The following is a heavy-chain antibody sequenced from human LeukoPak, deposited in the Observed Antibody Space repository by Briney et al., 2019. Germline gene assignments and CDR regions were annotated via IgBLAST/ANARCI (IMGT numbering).Heavy chain of an antibody. CDR3: AKDIVLMVYGLFDS. D-gene: IGHD2-8*01. CDR1: EFTFSSYA. Sequence: HAGGSLRLSCVVSEFTFSSYAMSWVRQAPGKGLEWVAGISGGGATIDYADSVKGRFTISGDNSNNTLYLQMNSLRAGDTAVYYCAKDIVLMVYGLFDSWGQGTLVTVSS. V-gene: IGHV3-23*01. CDR2: ISGGGATI. J-gene: IGHJ4*02.